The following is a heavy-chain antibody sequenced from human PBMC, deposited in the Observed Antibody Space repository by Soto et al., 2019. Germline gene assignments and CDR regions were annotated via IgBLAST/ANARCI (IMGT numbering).Heavy chain of an antibody. D-gene: IGHD2-15*01. J-gene: IGHJ5*02. Sequence: ASVKVSCKASGYTFTSYDINWVRQATGQGLEWMGWMNPNSGNTGYAQKFQGRVTMTRNTSISTAYMELSSLRSEDTAVYYCAREDGTLGYCSGGSCTGFDPWGQGTLVTVSP. CDR2: MNPNSGNT. CDR3: AREDGTLGYCSGGSCTGFDP. CDR1: GYTFTSYD. V-gene: IGHV1-8*01.